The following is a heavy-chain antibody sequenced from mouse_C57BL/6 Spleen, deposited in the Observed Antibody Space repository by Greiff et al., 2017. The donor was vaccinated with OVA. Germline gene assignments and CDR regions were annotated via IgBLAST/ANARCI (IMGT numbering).Heavy chain of an antibody. CDR3: ARNKVPNYYAMDY. CDR1: GFSFTSYG. V-gene: IGHV2-2*01. Sequence: VQRVESGPGLVQPSQSLSITCTVSGFSFTSYGVHWVRQSPGKGLEWLGVIWSGGSTDYNAAFISRLSISKDNSKSQVFFKMNSLQADDTAIYYCARNKVPNYYAMDYWGQGTSVTVSS. CDR2: IWSGGST. J-gene: IGHJ4*01.